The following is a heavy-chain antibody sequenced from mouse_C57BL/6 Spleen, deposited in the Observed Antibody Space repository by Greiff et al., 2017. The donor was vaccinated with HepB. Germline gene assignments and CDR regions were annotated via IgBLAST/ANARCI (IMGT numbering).Heavy chain of an antibody. CDR2: IRSKSNNYAT. CDR3: VRVGKKDSYYFDY. Sequence: EVKVEESGGGLVQPKGSLKLSCAASGFSFNTYAMNWVRQAPGKGLEWVARIRSKSNNYATYYADSVKDRFTISRDDSESMLYLQMNNLKTEDTAMYYCVRVGKKDSYYFDYWGQGTTLTVSS. J-gene: IGHJ2*01. D-gene: IGHD2-1*01. CDR1: GFSFNTYA. V-gene: IGHV10-1*01.